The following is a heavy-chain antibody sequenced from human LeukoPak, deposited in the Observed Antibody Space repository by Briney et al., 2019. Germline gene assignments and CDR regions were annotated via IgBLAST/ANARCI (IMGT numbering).Heavy chain of an antibody. CDR3: ARGPGLQYCSSTSCYGSVGYY. Sequence: SETLSLTCAVYGGSFSGYYWSWIRQPPGKGLEWIGEINHSGSTNYNPSLKSRVTISVDTSKNQFSLKLSSVTAADTAVYYCARGPGLQYCSSTSCYGSVGYYWGQGTLVTVSS. J-gene: IGHJ4*02. V-gene: IGHV4-34*01. D-gene: IGHD2-2*01. CDR1: GGSFSGYY. CDR2: INHSGST.